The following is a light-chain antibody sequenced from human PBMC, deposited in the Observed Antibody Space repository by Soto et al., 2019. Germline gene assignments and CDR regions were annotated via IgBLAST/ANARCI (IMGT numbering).Light chain of an antibody. V-gene: IGLV1-40*01. CDR3: QSYVSGLSAVV. J-gene: IGLJ2*01. Sequence: QSVLTQPPSVSGAPGQRVTISCTGSSSNIGAGYDVHWYQQLPGTAPKLLIYVNNKRPSGVPDRFSGSKSGSSASLAITGFQAEGEADYYCQSYVSGLSAVVFGGGTKLTVL. CDR1: SSNIGAGYD. CDR2: VNN.